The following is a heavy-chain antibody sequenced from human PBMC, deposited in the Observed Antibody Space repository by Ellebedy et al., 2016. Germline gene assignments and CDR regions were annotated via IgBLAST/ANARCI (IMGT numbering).Heavy chain of an antibody. D-gene: IGHD2-8*01. Sequence: GESLKISXATSGFTFSNFFMSWVRQTPGKGLEWVSTISGDGDIINLADSVKGRFTISRDNSRNTMYLQMNSLRADDTAVYYCRQGHYANYWGQGALVTVSS. CDR1: GFTFSNFF. V-gene: IGHV3-23*01. CDR3: RQGHYANY. CDR2: ISGDGDII. J-gene: IGHJ4*02.